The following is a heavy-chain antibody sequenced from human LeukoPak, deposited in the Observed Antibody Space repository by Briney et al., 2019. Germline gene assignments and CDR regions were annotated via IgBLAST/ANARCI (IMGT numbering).Heavy chain of an antibody. CDR2: ISGSGSST. CDR1: GFTFSSYA. CDR3: AKVRTVVVPAAVVDY. J-gene: IGHJ4*02. Sequence: GGSLRLSCAASGFTFSSYAMSWVRQAPGKGLEWVSGISGSGSSTYYADSVKGRFTISRDNSKNMLYLQMSSLRAEDTAVYYCAKVRTVVVPAAVVDYWGQGTLVTVSS. V-gene: IGHV3-23*01. D-gene: IGHD2-2*01.